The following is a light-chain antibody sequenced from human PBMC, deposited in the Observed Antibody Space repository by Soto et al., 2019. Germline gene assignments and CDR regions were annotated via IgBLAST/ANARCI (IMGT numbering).Light chain of an antibody. CDR1: ENIRHY. CDR2: AAS. V-gene: IGKV1-39*01. J-gene: IGKJ5*01. Sequence: DIRMTQSPSSLSASVGQRVTITCRATENIRHYLNWYQQKPGKAPKLLISAASSLQSGVPSRFSGSGSGTDFTLTISSLPPDDFDTYYCQQSYVIQITLGPGTRLEI. CDR3: QQSYVIQIT.